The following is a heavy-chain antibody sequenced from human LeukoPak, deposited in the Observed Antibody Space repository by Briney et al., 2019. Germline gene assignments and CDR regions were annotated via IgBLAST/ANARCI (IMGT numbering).Heavy chain of an antibody. Sequence: ASVKVSCKASGYTFTSYGISWVRQAPGQGLEWMGWISAYNGNTNYAQKLQGRVTMTTDTSTSTAYMELRSLRSDDTAVYYCARVGYYDSSGYLGDWGQGTLVTVSS. CDR3: ARVGYYDSSGYLGD. V-gene: IGHV1-18*01. J-gene: IGHJ4*02. CDR1: GYTFTSYG. CDR2: ISAYNGNT. D-gene: IGHD3-22*01.